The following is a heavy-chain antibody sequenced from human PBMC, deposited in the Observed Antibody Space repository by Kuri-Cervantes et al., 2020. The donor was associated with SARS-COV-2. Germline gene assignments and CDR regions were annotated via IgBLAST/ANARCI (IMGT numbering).Heavy chain of an antibody. CDR1: GFTFSSYW. Sequence: GESLKISCAASGFTFSSYWMHWVRQAPGKGLVWVSRINSDGSSTSYADSVKGRFTISRDNAKNTLYLQMNSLRAEDTAVYYCARDPVIPGYYYYYGMDVWGQGTTVTVSS. CDR3: ARDPVIPGYYYYYGMDV. J-gene: IGHJ6*02. V-gene: IGHV3-74*01. D-gene: IGHD2-21*01. CDR2: INSDGSST.